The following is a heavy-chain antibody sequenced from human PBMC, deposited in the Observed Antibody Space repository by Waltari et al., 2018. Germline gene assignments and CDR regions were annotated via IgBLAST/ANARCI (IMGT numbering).Heavy chain of an antibody. D-gene: IGHD4-17*01. Sequence: QVQLVESGGGVVQPGRSLRLSCAASGFTFSSYAMHWVRQAPGKGLDGVAGISYDGSNKYYADSVKGRFTISRDNSKNTLYLQMNSLRAEDTAVYYCARDRVDGDPGTFDYWGQGTLVTVSS. CDR3: ARDRVDGDPGTFDY. CDR2: ISYDGSNK. V-gene: IGHV3-30-3*01. J-gene: IGHJ4*02. CDR1: GFTFSSYA.